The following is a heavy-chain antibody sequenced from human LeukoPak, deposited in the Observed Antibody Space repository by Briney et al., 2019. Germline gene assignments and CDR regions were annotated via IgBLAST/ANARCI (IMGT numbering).Heavy chain of an antibody. V-gene: IGHV3-30*02. CDR1: GFTFSSYG. Sequence: GGSLRLSCAASGFTFSSYGMHWVRQAPGKGLEWVAVIWYDGSNKYYADSVKGRFTISRDNSKNTLYLQMNSLRAEDTAVYYCAKSDIAAASGSYYYYGMDVWGQGTTVTVSS. CDR2: IWYDGSNK. D-gene: IGHD6-13*01. CDR3: AKSDIAAASGSYYYYGMDV. J-gene: IGHJ6*02.